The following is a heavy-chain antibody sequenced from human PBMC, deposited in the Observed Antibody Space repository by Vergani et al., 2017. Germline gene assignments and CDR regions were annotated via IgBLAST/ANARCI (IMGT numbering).Heavy chain of an antibody. CDR3: TTEVAAESTTFAVVVR. J-gene: IGHJ4*02. Sequence: EVQLVESGGGLVQPGGSLTLSCAASGFTFSNSWMTWVRQAPGKGLEWVACIKQDGSQKYYADSVEGRFTISRDNVKNSLYLQMNSLRAEDTAVYYCTTEVAAESTTFAVVVRWGQGTLVAVSS. V-gene: IGHV3-7*01. CDR1: GFTFSNSW. D-gene: IGHD3-3*01. CDR2: IKQDGSQK.